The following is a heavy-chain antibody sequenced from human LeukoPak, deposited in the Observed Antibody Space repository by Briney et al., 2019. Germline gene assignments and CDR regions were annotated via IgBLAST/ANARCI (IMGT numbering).Heavy chain of an antibody. V-gene: IGHV3-23*01. CDR1: GFTFSSYA. CDR3: ASLAYCGGDCTRGPYYYGMDV. D-gene: IGHD2-21*02. J-gene: IGHJ6*02. CDR2: ISGSGGST. Sequence: GGSLRLSCAASGFTFSSYAMSRVRQAPGKGLEWVSAISGSGGSTYYADSVKGRFTISRDNSKNTLYLQMNSLRAEDTAVYYCASLAYCGGDCTRGPYYYGMDVWGQGTTVTVSS.